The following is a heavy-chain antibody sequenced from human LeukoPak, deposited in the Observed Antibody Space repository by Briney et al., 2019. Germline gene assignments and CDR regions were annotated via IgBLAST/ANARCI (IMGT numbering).Heavy chain of an antibody. J-gene: IGHJ6*03. Sequence: SETLSLTCTVSGGSISSSSYYWGWIRQPPGKGLEWIGEINHSGSTNYNPSLKSRVTISVDTSKNQFSLKLSSVTAADTAVYYCARRKGYGSGPGYYYYYYMDVWGKGTTVTISS. CDR1: GGSISSSSYY. CDR3: ARRKGYGSGPGYYYYYYMDV. CDR2: INHSGST. D-gene: IGHD3-10*01. V-gene: IGHV4-39*07.